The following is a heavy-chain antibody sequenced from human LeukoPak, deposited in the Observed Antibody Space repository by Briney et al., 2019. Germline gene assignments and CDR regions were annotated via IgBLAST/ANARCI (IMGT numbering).Heavy chain of an antibody. V-gene: IGHV3-21*01. J-gene: IGHJ6*02. CDR3: ARDFGSYCSGGSCYLGGYYYYGMDV. D-gene: IGHD2-15*01. CDR2: ISSSSSYI. Sequence: GGSLRLSCAASGFTFSSYSMNWVRQARGKGLEWVSSISSSSSYIYYADSVKGRFTISRDNAKNSLYLQMNSLRAEDTAVYYCARDFGSYCSGGSCYLGGYYYYGMDVWGQGTTVTVSS. CDR1: GFTFSSYS.